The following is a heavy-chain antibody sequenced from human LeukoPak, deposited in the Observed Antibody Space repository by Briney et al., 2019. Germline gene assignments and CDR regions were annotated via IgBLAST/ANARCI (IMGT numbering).Heavy chain of an antibody. CDR3: ARESPPQYSYDSSSYLGPMDAFDI. Sequence: AGGSLRLSCAASGFTFSSYEMNWVRQAPGKGLDWVSYISSSGNTIYYADSVKGRFTISRYNAKNSLYLQMNSLRAEDTAFYYCARESPPQYSYDSSSYLGPMDAFDIWGQGTMVTVSS. D-gene: IGHD3-22*01. J-gene: IGHJ3*02. CDR2: ISSSGNTI. V-gene: IGHV3-48*03. CDR1: GFTFSSYE.